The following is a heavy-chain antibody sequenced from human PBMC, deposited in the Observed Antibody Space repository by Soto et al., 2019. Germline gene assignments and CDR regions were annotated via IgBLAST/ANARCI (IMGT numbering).Heavy chain of an antibody. J-gene: IGHJ3*02. CDR1: GGSFSGYY. CDR3: ARIEYCSSTSCSIAPDAFDI. V-gene: IGHV4-34*01. Sequence: QVQLQQWGAGLLKPSETLSLTCAVYGGSFSGYYWSWIRQPPGKGLEWIGEINHSGSTNYNPSLKSRVTISVDTSKNHFSPKLSSVTAADTALYYCARIEYCSSTSCSIAPDAFDIWGQGTMVTVSS. CDR2: INHSGST. D-gene: IGHD2-2*01.